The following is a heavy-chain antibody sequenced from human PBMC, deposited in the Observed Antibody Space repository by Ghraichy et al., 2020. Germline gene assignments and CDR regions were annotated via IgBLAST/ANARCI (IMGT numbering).Heavy chain of an antibody. CDR2: INHSGST. CDR3: ARGTYYYDSSGYYSTNYYYYYGMDV. D-gene: IGHD3-22*01. V-gene: IGHV4-34*01. J-gene: IGHJ6*02. Sequence: TLSLTCAVYGGSFSGYYWSWIRQPPGKGLEWIGEINHSGSTNYNPSLKSRVTISVDTSKNQFSLKLSSVTAADTAVYYCARGTYYYDSSGYYSTNYYYYYGMDVWGQGTTVTFSS. CDR1: GGSFSGYY.